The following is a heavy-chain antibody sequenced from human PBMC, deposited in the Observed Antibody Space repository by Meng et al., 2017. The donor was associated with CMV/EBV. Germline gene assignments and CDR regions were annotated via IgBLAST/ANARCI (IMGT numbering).Heavy chain of an antibody. CDR3: ARGWGADIVVVPAAQKIFDY. D-gene: IGHD2-2*01. Sequence: SFSGYYWSWIRQPPGTGLEWIGEINHSGSTNYNPSLKSRVTISVDTSKNQFSLKLSSVTAADTAVYYCARGWGADIVVVPAAQKIFDYWGQGTLVTVSS. J-gene: IGHJ4*02. CDR2: INHSGST. CDR1: SFSGYY. V-gene: IGHV4-34*01.